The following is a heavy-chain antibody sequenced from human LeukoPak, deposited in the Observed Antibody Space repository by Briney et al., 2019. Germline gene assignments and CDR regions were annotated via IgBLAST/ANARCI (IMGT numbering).Heavy chain of an antibody. CDR1: GFTLSSYG. D-gene: IGHD2-2*02. J-gene: IGHJ4*02. Sequence: GGSLRLSCAASGFTLSSYGMHWVRQAPGKGLEWVAVISYDGSNKYYADSVKGRFTISRDNSKNTLYLQMNSLRAEDTAVYYCAREYCSSTSCYTYFDYWGQGTLVTVSS. CDR3: AREYCSSTSCYTYFDY. CDR2: ISYDGSNK. V-gene: IGHV3-30*03.